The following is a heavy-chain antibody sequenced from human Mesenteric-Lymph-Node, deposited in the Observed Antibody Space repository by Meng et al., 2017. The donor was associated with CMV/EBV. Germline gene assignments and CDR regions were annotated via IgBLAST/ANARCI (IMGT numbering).Heavy chain of an antibody. CDR3: TRHKGQYSTSPFYYGMDV. J-gene: IGHJ6*02. D-gene: IGHD4-11*01. V-gene: IGHV5-51*01. CDR1: GYSFTYFW. CDR2: IYPDNSDT. Sequence: GESLKISCKGSGYSFTYFWIGWVRQMPGEGLEWMGVIYPDNSDTTYSPSFQGQVTISADKSIRTAYLQLSSLQASDTALYFCTRHKGQYSTSPFYYGMDVWGQGTTVTVSS.